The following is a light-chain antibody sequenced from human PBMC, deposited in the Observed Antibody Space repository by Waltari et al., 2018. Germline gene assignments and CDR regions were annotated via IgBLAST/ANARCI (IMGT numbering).Light chain of an antibody. Sequence: EIVLTQSPATLSLSPGERATLSCRASQTVRSYLAWYQQKPGQAPRLLIFDASSRATGIPAKFSGSGSGTDFTLTVSNLAPEDFAVYYCQQRSNWPYTFGQGTRVEIK. V-gene: IGKV3-11*01. CDR2: DAS. J-gene: IGKJ2*01. CDR1: QTVRSY. CDR3: QQRSNWPYT.